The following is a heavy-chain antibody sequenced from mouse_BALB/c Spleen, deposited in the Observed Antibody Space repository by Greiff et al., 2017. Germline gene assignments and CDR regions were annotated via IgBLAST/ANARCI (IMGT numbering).Heavy chain of an antibody. V-gene: IGHV1-9*01. CDR1: GYTFSSYW. CDR3: ARVRRNWYFDV. CDR2: ILPGSGST. J-gene: IGHJ1*01. D-gene: IGHD2-14*01. Sequence: VKLVESGAELMKPGASVKISCKATGYTFSSYWIEWVKQRPGHGLEWIGEILPGSGSTNYNEKFKGKATFTADTSSNTAYMQLSSLTSEDSAVYYCARVRRNWYFDVWGAGTTVTVSS.